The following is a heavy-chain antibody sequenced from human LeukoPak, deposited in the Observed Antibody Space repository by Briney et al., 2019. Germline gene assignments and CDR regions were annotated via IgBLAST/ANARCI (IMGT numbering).Heavy chain of an antibody. CDR1: GFTFGSYW. CDR2: IFYSGST. V-gene: IGHV4-4*02. Sequence: SGGSLRLSCAASGFTFGSYWMSWVRQPPGKGLEWIGNIFYSGSTYYSPSLRSRVTISLDTSRNQFSLKLNSVTAADTAVYYCAKSNGYGLVDIWGQGTMVTVSS. J-gene: IGHJ3*02. CDR3: AKSNGYGLVDI. D-gene: IGHD3-10*01.